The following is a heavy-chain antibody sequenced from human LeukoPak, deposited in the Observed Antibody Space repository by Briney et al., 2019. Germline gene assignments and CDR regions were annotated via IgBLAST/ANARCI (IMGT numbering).Heavy chain of an antibody. D-gene: IGHD6-13*01. V-gene: IGHV3-48*02. CDR3: ARGLRYSSSWYNFDY. J-gene: IGHJ4*02. Sequence: PGGSLRLSCVASGFTFSSSSMNWVRQAPGKGLEWVSYISISSTTIYYADSVKGRFTISRDNAKNSPYLQMNSLRDEDTAVYYCARGLRYSSSWYNFDYWGQGTLVTVSS. CDR2: ISISSTTI. CDR1: GFTFSSSS.